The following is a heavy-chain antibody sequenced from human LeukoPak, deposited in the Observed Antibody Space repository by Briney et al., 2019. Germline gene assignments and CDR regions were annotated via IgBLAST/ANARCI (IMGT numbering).Heavy chain of an antibody. CDR2: IYTSGST. CDR3: ARDRGIQNSSSGGFDY. CDR1: GGSISSYY. D-gene: IGHD6-6*01. V-gene: IGHV4-4*07. J-gene: IGHJ4*02. Sequence: SETLSLTCTVSGGSISSYYWSWIRQPAGKGLEWIGRIYTSGSTNYNPSLKSRVTMSVGTSKNQFSLKLSSVTAADTAVYYCARDRGIQNSSSGGFDYWGQGTLVTVSS.